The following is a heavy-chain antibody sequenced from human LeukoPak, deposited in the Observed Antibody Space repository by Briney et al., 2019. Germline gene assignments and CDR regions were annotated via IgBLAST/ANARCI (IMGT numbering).Heavy chain of an antibody. J-gene: IGHJ4*02. CDR2: IIPIFGTA. CDR3: ASSGSYGVWYFDY. D-gene: IGHD1-26*01. V-gene: IGHV1-69*05. Sequence: SVKVSCKASGGTFSSYAISWVRQAPGQGLEWMGGIIPIFGTANYAQKFQGGVTITTDESTSTAYMEPSSLRSEDTAVYYCASSGSYGVWYFDYWGQGTLVTVSS. CDR1: GGTFSSYA.